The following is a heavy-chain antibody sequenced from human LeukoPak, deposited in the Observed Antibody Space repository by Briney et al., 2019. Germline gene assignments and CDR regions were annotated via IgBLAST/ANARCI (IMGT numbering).Heavy chain of an antibody. CDR2: ISAYNGNT. D-gene: IGHD3-22*01. CDR1: GGTFSSYA. J-gene: IGHJ4*02. V-gene: IGHV1-18*01. Sequence: ASVRVSCKASGGTFSSYAISWVRQAPGQGLEWMGWISAYNGNTNYAQKLQGRVTMTTDTSTSTAYMELRSLRSDDTAVYYCARAYYYDSSGATKSFDYWGQGTLVTVSS. CDR3: ARAYYYDSSGATKSFDY.